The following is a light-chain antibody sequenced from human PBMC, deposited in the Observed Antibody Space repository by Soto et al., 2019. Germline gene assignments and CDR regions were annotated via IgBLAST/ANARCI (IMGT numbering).Light chain of an antibody. CDR2: HAS. CDR3: QQYMSYS. V-gene: IGKV1-5*01. J-gene: IGKJ1*01. CDR1: QTISSW. Sequence: DIQMTQSHSTLSGSVGDRVTITCRASQTISSWLAWYQQKPGTAPKLLIYHASTLESGVPSRFSGSGSGTEFTLTISSLQPDDFATYYGQQYMSYSFGQGTKVDIK.